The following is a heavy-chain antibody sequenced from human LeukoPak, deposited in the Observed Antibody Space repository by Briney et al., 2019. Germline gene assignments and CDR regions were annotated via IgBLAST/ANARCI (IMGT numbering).Heavy chain of an antibody. D-gene: IGHD6-19*01. V-gene: IGHV3-30*03. CDR2: ISYDGNNK. J-gene: IGHJ2*01. Sequence: GRSLRLSCAASGFTFSNYGIHWVRQAPGKGLEWVAVISYDGNNKYYADSVKGRFTISRDNSKNTLFLQMNSLRAEDTAVYHCVGGPGWVFDLWGRGTLVTVSS. CDR3: VGGPGWVFDL. CDR1: GFTFSNYG.